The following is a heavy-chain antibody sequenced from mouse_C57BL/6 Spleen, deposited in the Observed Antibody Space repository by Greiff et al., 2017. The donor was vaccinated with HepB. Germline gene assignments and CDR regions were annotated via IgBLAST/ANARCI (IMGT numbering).Heavy chain of an antibody. D-gene: IGHD4-1*01. V-gene: IGHV1-59*01. J-gene: IGHJ2*01. CDR2: IDPSDSYT. Sequence: QVQLQQPGAELVRPGTSVKLSCKASGYTFTSYWMHWVKQRPGQGLEWIGVIDPSDSYTNYNQKFKGKATLTVDTSSSTAYMQLSSLTSEDSAVYYCARRGWEDYFDYWGQGTTLTVSS. CDR1: GYTFTSYW. CDR3: ARRGWEDYFDY.